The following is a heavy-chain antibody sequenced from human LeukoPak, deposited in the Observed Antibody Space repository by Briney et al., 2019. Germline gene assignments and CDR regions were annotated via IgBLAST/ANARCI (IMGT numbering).Heavy chain of an antibody. CDR1: GYTFTDYY. V-gene: IGHV1-69-2*01. J-gene: IGHJ4*02. Sequence: ASVKISCKVSGYTFTDYYMHWVQQAPGKGLEWMGLVDPEDGETIYAEKFQGRVTITADTSTDIAYMELSSLRSEDTAVYYCATLRSGGTAAYYFDYWGQGTLVTVSS. CDR3: ATLRSGGTAAYYFDY. CDR2: VDPEDGET. D-gene: IGHD2-15*01.